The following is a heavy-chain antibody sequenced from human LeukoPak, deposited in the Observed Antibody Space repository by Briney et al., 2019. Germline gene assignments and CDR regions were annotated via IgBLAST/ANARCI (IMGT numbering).Heavy chain of an antibody. J-gene: IGHJ4*02. CDR2: VNRNGGTT. CDR1: GFTFADYG. V-gene: IGHV3-20*01. CDR3: ARGNSNFNY. Sequence: GGSLRLSCAASGFTFADYGMSRVRQAPGKGLEWVSGVNRNGGTTSYADSVKGRFTISRDNAKNSLYLQMNSLRVEDTALYHCARGNSNFNYWGQGTLVTVSS. D-gene: IGHD4-23*01.